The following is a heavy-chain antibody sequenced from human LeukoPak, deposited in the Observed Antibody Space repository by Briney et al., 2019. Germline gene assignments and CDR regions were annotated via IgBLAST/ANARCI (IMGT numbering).Heavy chain of an antibody. J-gene: IGHJ4*02. CDR1: GFTFSSYA. CDR3: AKVPASYYFDY. V-gene: IGHV3-23*01. CDR2: ITGSGGNT. Sequence: GGSLRLSWAASGFTFSSYAMSWVRQAPGKGLEWVSAITGSGGNTYYADSVKGRFTISRDNSKNTLYLQMNSLRAEDTAVYYCAKVPASYYFDYWGQGTLVPVSS.